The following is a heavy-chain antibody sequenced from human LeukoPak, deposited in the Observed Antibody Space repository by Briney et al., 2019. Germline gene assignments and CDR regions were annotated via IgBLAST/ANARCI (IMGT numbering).Heavy chain of an antibody. Sequence: PSKTLSLTCTVSGGSISSSSYYWGWIRQPPGKGLEWIGSIYYTGNTNYNPSLKSRVTISVDTSKNQFSLKLSSVTAADTAVYYCARDRLQLQSWGQGTLVTVSS. D-gene: IGHD1-1*01. CDR2: IYYTGNT. V-gene: IGHV4-39*07. J-gene: IGHJ5*02. CDR1: GGSISSSSYY. CDR3: ARDRLQLQS.